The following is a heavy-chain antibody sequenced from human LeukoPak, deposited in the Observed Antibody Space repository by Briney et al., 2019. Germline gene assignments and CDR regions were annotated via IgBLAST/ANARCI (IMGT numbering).Heavy chain of an antibody. CDR3: ARDQGSLYYFDY. CDR1: GFTFSTYS. J-gene: IGHJ4*02. Sequence: GGSLRLSCAASGFTFSTYSMNWVRQAPGRGLEWVSYISSGSSTIFYADSVKGRFTISRDNAQNSLYLQMNSLRDEDTAVYYCARDQGSLYYFDYWDQGTLVTVSS. CDR2: ISSGSSTI. V-gene: IGHV3-48*02. D-gene: IGHD1-26*01.